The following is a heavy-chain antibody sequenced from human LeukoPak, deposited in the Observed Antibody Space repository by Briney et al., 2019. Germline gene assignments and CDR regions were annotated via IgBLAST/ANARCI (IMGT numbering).Heavy chain of an antibody. Sequence: GGSLRLSCAASGFTFSSYAMSWVRQAPGKGLEWVSAISGSGGSTYYADSVKGRFTISRDNSKNTLYLQMNSLRSEDTAVYYCARDLTPTRLVAPLTDWFDPWGQGTLVTVSS. CDR3: ARDLTPTRLVAPLTDWFDP. V-gene: IGHV3-23*01. J-gene: IGHJ5*02. CDR2: ISGSGGST. CDR1: GFTFSSYA. D-gene: IGHD2-15*01.